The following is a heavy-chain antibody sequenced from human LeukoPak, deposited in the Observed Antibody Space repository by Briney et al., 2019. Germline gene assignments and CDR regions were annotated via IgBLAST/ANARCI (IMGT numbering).Heavy chain of an antibody. D-gene: IGHD2-2*01. V-gene: IGHV1-69*05. CDR2: IIPIFGTA. Sequence: GSSVKVSCKASGGTFSSYAISWVRQAPGQGLEWMGGIIPIFGTANYAQKFQGRVTITTDESTSTAYMELSSLRSEDTAVYYCASAETLHGRQYQLPSELLFDYYMDVWGKGTTVTVSS. CDR1: GGTFSSYA. J-gene: IGHJ6*03. CDR3: ASAETLHGRQYQLPSELLFDYYMDV.